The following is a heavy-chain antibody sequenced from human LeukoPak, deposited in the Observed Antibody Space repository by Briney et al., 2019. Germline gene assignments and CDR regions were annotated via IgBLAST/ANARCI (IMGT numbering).Heavy chain of an antibody. V-gene: IGHV4-30-2*01. Sequence: SETLSLTCSVYGGSLSIGDNSWNWIRQPPGKGLESIGYIYHSGSTYYNPSLKSRVTISIGRSKNQFSLKLSSVTAADTAMYYCARSDCSGGSCQYYFDYWGQGTLVTVSS. J-gene: IGHJ4*02. CDR1: GGSLSIGDNS. CDR3: ARSDCSGGSCQYYFDY. D-gene: IGHD2-15*01. CDR2: IYHSGST.